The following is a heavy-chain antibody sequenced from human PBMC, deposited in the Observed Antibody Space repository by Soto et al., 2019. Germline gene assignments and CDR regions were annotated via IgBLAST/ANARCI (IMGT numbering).Heavy chain of an antibody. CDR1: GLAFSDAW. CDR2: IKSQGEGGTT. Sequence: EMQLVDSGGGLVKPGGSLRLSCAASGLAFSDAWMTWVRQAPGKGLEWVGRIKSQGEGGTTEYAAPVKGRLTISRDDSESTLYLQMNSRKTEDTGVYYCATFRSYSDCWGQGSLVTVSS. CDR3: ATFRSYSDC. J-gene: IGHJ4*02. V-gene: IGHV3-15*01.